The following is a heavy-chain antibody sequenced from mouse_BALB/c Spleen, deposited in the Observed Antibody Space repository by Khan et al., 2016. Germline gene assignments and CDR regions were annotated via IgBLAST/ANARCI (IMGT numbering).Heavy chain of an antibody. V-gene: IGHV4-1*02. J-gene: IGHJ1*01. CDR1: GFAFTRYW. Sequence: EVQLVESGGGLVQPGGSLKISCEASGFAFTRYWMSWVRQAPGKGLEWIGEINPYSSTITYTPYLKDKFIISIDNAENMLYLQLSKVKSEDTAIYYRASTFWYFDVWGAETTVTVSS. CDR2: INPYSSTI. CDR3: ASTFWYFDV.